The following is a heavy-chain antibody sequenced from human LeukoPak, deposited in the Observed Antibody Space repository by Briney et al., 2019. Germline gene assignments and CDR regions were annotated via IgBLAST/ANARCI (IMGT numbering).Heavy chain of an antibody. CDR3: VRDVDTFFDY. CDR1: GGSISSSSYY. CDR2: IYFTGST. Sequence: PSETLSLTCTVSGGSISSSSYYWSWMRQPAGKGLEWLGRIYFTGSTIYNPSLTSRVTMSLDTSKRQFSLKLDSVTAADTAVYYCVRDVDTFFDYWGQGTLVTVSS. V-gene: IGHV4-61*02. D-gene: IGHD5-18*01. J-gene: IGHJ4*02.